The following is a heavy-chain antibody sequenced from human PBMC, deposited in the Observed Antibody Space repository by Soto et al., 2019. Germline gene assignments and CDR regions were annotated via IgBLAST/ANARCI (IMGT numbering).Heavy chain of an antibody. CDR2: ISGSGGST. CDR1: GFTFSSYA. V-gene: IGHV3-23*01. D-gene: IGHD1-26*01. J-gene: IGHJ6*02. Sequence: GGSLRLSCAASGFTFSSYAMSWVRQAPGKGLEWVSAISGSGGSTYYADSVKGRFTISRDNSKNTLYLQMNSLRAEDTAVYYCAKGRKNSGSYYGRGPVDYYYGMDVWGQGTTVTVSS. CDR3: AKGRKNSGSYYGRGPVDYYYGMDV.